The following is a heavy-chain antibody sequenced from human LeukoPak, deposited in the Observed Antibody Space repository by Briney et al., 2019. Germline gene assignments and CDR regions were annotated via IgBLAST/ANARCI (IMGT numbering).Heavy chain of an antibody. CDR1: VGTFSSYA. CDR3: ARNRDSSSWYHVFDP. J-gene: IGHJ5*02. Sequence: ASAKVSCKASVGTFSSYAISWGRQAPGQGLECMGGIIPILGTANYAQKFRGRVTITADESTGTAYMELSSLRSEDTAVYYCARNRDSSSWYHVFDPWGQGTLVSVSS. D-gene: IGHD6-13*01. V-gene: IGHV1-69*13. CDR2: IIPILGTA.